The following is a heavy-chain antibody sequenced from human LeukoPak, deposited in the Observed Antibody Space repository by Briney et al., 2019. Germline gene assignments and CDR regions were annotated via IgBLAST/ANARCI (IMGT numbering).Heavy chain of an antibody. CDR2: VNHSGST. Sequence: SETLSLTCAVYGRSFSGYYWSWIRQPPGKGLEWIGEVNHSGSTNYNPSLKSRVTISVDTSKSQFSLKLSSVTAADTAVYYCARGGYVIDYWGQGTLVTVSS. CDR3: ARGGYVIDY. D-gene: IGHD3-22*01. CDR1: GRSFSGYY. V-gene: IGHV4-34*01. J-gene: IGHJ4*02.